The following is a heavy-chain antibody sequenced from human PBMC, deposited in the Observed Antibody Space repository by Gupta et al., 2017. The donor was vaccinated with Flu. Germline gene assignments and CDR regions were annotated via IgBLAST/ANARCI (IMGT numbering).Heavy chain of an antibody. CDR3: ARAHSVYDHFV. Sequence: WIRQHPGRGLEWIGYLCHSGRTYYAPSLKSRVTISIDTSKTQLSLILNSVTAADTAVYYCARAHSVYDHFVWGQGTLVTVSS. V-gene: IGHV4-31*02. J-gene: IGHJ4*02. CDR2: LCHSGRT. D-gene: IGHD5-12*01.